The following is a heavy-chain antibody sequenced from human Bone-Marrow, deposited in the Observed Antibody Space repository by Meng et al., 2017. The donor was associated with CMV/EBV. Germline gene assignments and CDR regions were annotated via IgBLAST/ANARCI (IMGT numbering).Heavy chain of an antibody. CDR2: IYTSGST. D-gene: IGHD1-26*01. Sequence: SETLSLTCTVSGGSISSYYWSWIRQPAGKGLEWIGRIYTSGSTNYNPSLKSRVTISVDTSKNQFSLKLSSVTAADTAVYYCARASIYSGSYYEDYWGQGTLVTVSS. V-gene: IGHV4-4*07. J-gene: IGHJ4*02. CDR3: ARASIYSGSYYEDY. CDR1: GGSISSYY.